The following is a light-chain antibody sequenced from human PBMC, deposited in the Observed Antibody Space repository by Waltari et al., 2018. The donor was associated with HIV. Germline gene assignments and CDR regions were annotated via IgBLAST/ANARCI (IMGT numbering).Light chain of an antibody. CDR2: GAS. CDR1: QSIASN. CDR3: QQYNNWPIT. V-gene: IGKV3-15*01. J-gene: IGKJ5*01. Sequence: EIVMTQSPATLSVSPGERATVSCRASQSIASNLAWYQQKPGQAPRLLIQGASTRATGIPAMFSGRGSGTEFTLTISSLQSEDVAVYYCQQYNNWPITCGQGTRLEIK.